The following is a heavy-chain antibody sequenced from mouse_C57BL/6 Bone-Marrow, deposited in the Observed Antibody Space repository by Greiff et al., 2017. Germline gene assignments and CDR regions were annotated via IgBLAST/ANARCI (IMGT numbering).Heavy chain of an antibody. CDR1: GFTFSDYG. V-gene: IGHV5-15*04. CDR2: ISNLAYSI. J-gene: IGHJ3*01. D-gene: IGHD4-1*01. Sequence: EVKVEESGGGLVQPGGSLKLSCAASGFTFSDYGMAWVRQAPRKGPEWVAFISNLAYSIYYADTVTGRFTISRENANNTLYLAMSSLRSEDTAMYYCAREGTGAAWFAYGGQGTLVTVSA. CDR3: AREGTGAAWFAY.